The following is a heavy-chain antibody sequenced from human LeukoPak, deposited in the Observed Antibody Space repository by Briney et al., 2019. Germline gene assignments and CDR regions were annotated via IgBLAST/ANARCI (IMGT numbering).Heavy chain of an antibody. CDR2: INPNSGGT. V-gene: IGHV1-2*02. CDR1: GYTFTGYY. J-gene: IGHJ4*02. CDR3: ARSLYYDTSSYSTLDY. D-gene: IGHD3-22*01. Sequence: ASVKVSCKASGYTFTGYYMHWVRQAPGQGREWMGWINPNSGGTNYAQKFQGRVTMTRDTSISTAYMELSRLRSDDTAVYYCARSLYYDTSSYSTLDYWGQGTLVTVSS.